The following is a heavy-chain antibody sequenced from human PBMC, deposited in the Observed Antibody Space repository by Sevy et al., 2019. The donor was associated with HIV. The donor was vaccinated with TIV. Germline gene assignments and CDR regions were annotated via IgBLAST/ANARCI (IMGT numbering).Heavy chain of an antibody. V-gene: IGHV4-30-2*01. Sequence: SETLSLTCAVSGGSISSGAYSWNWIRQAPGKGLEWIGYIFHTGNVYYNPSFKSRVTISVDRSKSQFSLRLSSVTAADTAVFYCARDGGTLTTPGSFDIWGQGIMVTVSS. CDR3: ARDGGTLTTPGSFDI. J-gene: IGHJ3*02. D-gene: IGHD4-17*01. CDR2: IFHTGNV. CDR1: GGSISSGAYS.